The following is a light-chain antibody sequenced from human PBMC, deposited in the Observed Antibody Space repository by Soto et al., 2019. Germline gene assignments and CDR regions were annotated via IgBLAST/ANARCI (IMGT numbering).Light chain of an antibody. J-gene: IGLJ2*01. V-gene: IGLV2-14*03. Sequence: QSALTQPASVSGSPGQSITISCTGTSSDIGGYKYVSWYQQHPGKVPKLLIFDVNNRPSGVPDRFSGSKSGNTASLTITGLQAEDEAEYYCCSYTSSTSLIFGGGTMLTVL. CDR1: SSDIGGYKY. CDR3: CSYTSSTSLI. CDR2: DVN.